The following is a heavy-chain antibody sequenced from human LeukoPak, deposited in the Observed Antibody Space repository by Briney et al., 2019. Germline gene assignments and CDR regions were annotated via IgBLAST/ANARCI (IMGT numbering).Heavy chain of an antibody. D-gene: IGHD1-1*01. CDR3: TTEFWSYIDS. CDR2: IRSKTDGGTT. J-gene: IGHJ4*02. CDR1: GFTFSSYA. Sequence: TPGGSLRLSCAASGFTFSSYAMSWVRQAPGKGLEWVGRIRSKTDGGTTEYAAPVKGRFTVSRDDSKNTLYLQMNSLKIEDTAVYYCTTEFWSYIDSWGQGTLVTVSS. V-gene: IGHV3-15*01.